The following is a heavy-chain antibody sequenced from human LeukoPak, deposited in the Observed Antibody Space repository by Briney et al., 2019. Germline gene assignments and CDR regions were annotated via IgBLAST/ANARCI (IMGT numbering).Heavy chain of an antibody. V-gene: IGHV1-3*01. J-gene: IGHJ6*04. Sequence: ASVKVSCKASGYTFTSYAMHWVRQAPGQRLEWMGWIHAGNGNTKYSQKFQGRVTITRDTSASTAYMELSSLRSEDTAVYYCARELVPAANYYYYYGMDVWGKGTTVTVSS. D-gene: IGHD2-2*01. CDR3: ARELVPAANYYYYYGMDV. CDR1: GYTFTSYA. CDR2: IHAGNGNT.